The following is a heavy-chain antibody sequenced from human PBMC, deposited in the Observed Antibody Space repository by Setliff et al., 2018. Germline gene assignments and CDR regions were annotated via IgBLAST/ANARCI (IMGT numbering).Heavy chain of an antibody. CDR3: AISTLSICSGGSCPNVFDV. Sequence: ASVKVSCKASGYIFSSYGISWVRQAPGQGLQWMEWISSYNTDITNYAERFQGRITMTTDTSTSAAYMELRGLRSDDTAIYYCAISTLSICSGGSCPNVFDVWGPGTLVTVSS. CDR1: GYIFSSYG. CDR2: ISSYNTDIT. J-gene: IGHJ3*01. V-gene: IGHV1-18*01. D-gene: IGHD2-15*01.